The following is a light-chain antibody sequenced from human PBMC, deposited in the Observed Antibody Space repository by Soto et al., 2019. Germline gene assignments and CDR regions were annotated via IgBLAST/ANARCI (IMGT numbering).Light chain of an antibody. CDR1: QSIFYSSNNKNY. Sequence: IVMTQSPDSLSVSLGERATIHCKSSQSIFYSSNNKNYLAWYQQKPGQPPKLLIYWSSTRESGVPDRFSGSGSGTDFTLTISNLQAEDVAVYYCQQYYTTPPSFGPGTKMDIK. V-gene: IGKV4-1*01. CDR3: QQYYTTPPS. J-gene: IGKJ3*01. CDR2: WSS.